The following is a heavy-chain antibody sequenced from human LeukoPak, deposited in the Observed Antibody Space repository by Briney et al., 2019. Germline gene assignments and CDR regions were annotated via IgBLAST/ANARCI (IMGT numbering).Heavy chain of an antibody. CDR3: ARVNPQRPDCSSTSCYFGDFDY. CDR1: GFTFSTYS. D-gene: IGHD2-2*01. Sequence: GGSLRLSCAASGFTFSTYSTNWVRQAPGKGLEWVSSISGTSSYIYYADSVKGRFTISRDNAKNSLSLQMNSLRAEDTAVYYCARVNPQRPDCSSTSCYFGDFDYWGQGTLVTVSS. CDR2: ISGTSSYI. V-gene: IGHV3-21*01. J-gene: IGHJ4*02.